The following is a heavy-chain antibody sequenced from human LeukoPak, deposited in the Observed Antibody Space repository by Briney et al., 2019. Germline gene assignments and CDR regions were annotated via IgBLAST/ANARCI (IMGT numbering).Heavy chain of an antibody. V-gene: IGHV4-59*01. Sequence: PSETLSLTCTVSGGSISSYYWSWIRQPPGKGLEWIGYIYYSGSTDYNPSLKSRVTISVDTSKNQFSLKLSSVTAADTAVYYCARDASSGYPAYWGQGTLVTVSS. D-gene: IGHD3-22*01. J-gene: IGHJ4*02. CDR1: GGSISSYY. CDR2: IYYSGST. CDR3: ARDASSGYPAY.